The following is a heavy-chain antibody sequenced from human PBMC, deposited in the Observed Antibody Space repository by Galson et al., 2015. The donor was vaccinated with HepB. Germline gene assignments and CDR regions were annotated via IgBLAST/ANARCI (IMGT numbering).Heavy chain of an antibody. D-gene: IGHD5-18*01. CDR2: IISKTDGGTT. Sequence: SLRLSCAASGFTLSNAWMGRVRQAPGKGLEWVGHIISKTDGGTTNYAAPVKGRFTISRDDSKNTLYLQMNSLKTEDTAVYYCTTKLGYTYGTDYWGQGTLVTVSS. J-gene: IGHJ4*02. V-gene: IGHV3-15*06. CDR1: GFTLSNAW. CDR3: TTKLGYTYGTDY.